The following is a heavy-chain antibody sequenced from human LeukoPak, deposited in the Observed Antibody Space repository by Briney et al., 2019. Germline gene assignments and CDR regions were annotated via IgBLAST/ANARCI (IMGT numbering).Heavy chain of an antibody. V-gene: IGHV3-7*04. CDR2: IKQDGSEK. D-gene: IGHD1-7*01. Sequence: GGSLRLSCTASGFTFGDYAMSWFRQAPGKGLEWVANIKQDGSEKYYVDSVKGRFTISRDNAKNSLYLQMNSLRAEDTAVYYCARAWNFATYWGQGTLVTVSS. CDR3: ARAWNFATY. CDR1: GFTFGDYA. J-gene: IGHJ4*02.